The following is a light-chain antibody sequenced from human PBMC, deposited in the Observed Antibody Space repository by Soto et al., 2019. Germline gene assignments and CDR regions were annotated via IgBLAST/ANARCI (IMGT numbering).Light chain of an antibody. CDR1: QSVSSTY. V-gene: IGKV3-20*01. CDR2: GAS. Sequence: EIVLTQSPGTLSLSPGERATLSCRASQSVSSTYLIWYQQKPGQAPRLLIYGASSRVTGVPDRFSGSGSGTDFTLTINRLEPEDFAVFYCQHFVKSLTGTFGQGTKGEIK. CDR3: QHFVKSLTGT. J-gene: IGKJ1*01.